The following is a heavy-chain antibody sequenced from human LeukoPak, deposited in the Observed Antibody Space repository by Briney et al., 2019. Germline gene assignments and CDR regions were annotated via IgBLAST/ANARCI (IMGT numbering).Heavy chain of an antibody. Sequence: KPSETLSLTCAVYGGSFSSYYWSWIRQPPGKGLEWIGYIYYSGSTNYNPSLNSRVTISVDTSKNQFSLKVSSVTAADTAVYYCARLETVTTDAFDIWGQGTMVTVSS. CDR2: IYYSGST. CDR1: GGSFSSYY. V-gene: IGHV4-59*08. CDR3: ARLETVTTDAFDI. D-gene: IGHD4-17*01. J-gene: IGHJ3*02.